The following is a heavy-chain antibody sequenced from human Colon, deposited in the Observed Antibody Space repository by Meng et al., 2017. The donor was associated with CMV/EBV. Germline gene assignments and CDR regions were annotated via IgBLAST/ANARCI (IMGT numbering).Heavy chain of an antibody. J-gene: IGHJ4*02. CDR1: GYTFTDNY. D-gene: IGHD3-22*01. V-gene: IGHV1-2*02. Sequence: QRQLVQPGAEVKKPGASVKVSCKASGYTFTDNYMHWVRQAPGQGLEWMGWINPNSGGTNYAQKFQGRVTMTRDTSISTAYMELSRLRSDDTAVYYCARGKNYYDSSGYRKGLDYWGQGTLVTVSS. CDR2: INPNSGGT. CDR3: ARGKNYYDSSGYRKGLDY.